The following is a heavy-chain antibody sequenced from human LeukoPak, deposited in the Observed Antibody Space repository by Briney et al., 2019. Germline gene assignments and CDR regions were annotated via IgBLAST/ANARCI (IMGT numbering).Heavy chain of an antibody. CDR3: AKDMYSSSWYYFDY. Sequence: PGGSLRLSCAASGFTFSSYGMHWVRQAPGKGLEWVAVISYDGSNKYYADSVKGQFTISRDNSKNTLYLQMNSLRAEDTAVYYCAKDMYSSSWYYFDYWGQGTLVTVSS. CDR2: ISYDGSNK. D-gene: IGHD6-13*01. CDR1: GFTFSSYG. V-gene: IGHV3-30*18. J-gene: IGHJ4*02.